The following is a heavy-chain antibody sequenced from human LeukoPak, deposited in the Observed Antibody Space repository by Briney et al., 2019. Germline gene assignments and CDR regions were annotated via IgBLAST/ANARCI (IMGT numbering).Heavy chain of an antibody. V-gene: IGHV4-61*02. CDR1: GGSISSGSYY. CDR2: IYTTGST. CDR3: ARLSIAAGPDY. D-gene: IGHD6-13*01. Sequence: SETLSLTCTVSGGSISSGSYYWSWIRQPAGKGLEWIGRIYTTGSTNYNPSLKSRLTISVDTSKNQFSLKLRSVTAADTAVYYCARLSIAAGPDYWGQGTLVTVSS. J-gene: IGHJ4*02.